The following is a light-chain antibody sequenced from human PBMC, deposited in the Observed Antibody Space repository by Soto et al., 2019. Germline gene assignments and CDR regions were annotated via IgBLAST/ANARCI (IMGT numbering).Light chain of an antibody. Sequence: DIQMTQSPSTLSASVGDRVTITCRASQSITNCLAWYQQKPGKAPTLLIFDASSLRSGVPSRFSGSGSGTEFTLTISSLQPEDFETYYCQQHNPYSPYTFGHWTKLEIK. V-gene: IGKV1-5*03. CDR2: DAS. J-gene: IGKJ2*01. CDR3: QQHNPYSPYT. CDR1: QSITNC.